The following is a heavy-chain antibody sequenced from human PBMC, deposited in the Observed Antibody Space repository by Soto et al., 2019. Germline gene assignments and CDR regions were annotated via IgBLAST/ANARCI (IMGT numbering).Heavy chain of an antibody. CDR3: ATRGPLGSIVVVPAAMRNYYYYYMDV. CDR1: GYTLTELS. Sequence: GASVKVSCKVSGYTLTELSMHWVRQAPGKGLEWMGGFDPEDGETIYAQKFQGRVTMTEDTSTDTAYMELSSLRSEDTAVYYCATRGPLGSIVVVPAAMRNYYYYYMDVWGKGTTVTVSS. CDR2: FDPEDGET. J-gene: IGHJ6*03. V-gene: IGHV1-24*01. D-gene: IGHD2-2*01.